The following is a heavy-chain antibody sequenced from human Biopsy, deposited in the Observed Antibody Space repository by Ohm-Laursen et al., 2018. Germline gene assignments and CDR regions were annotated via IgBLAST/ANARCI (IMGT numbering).Heavy chain of an antibody. Sequence: SLRLSCAAPGFTFDEHVMHWVRQAPGKGLEWVSGISWDGGSEGYADSVKGRFTISRDNAKNSLYLQMNSLRAEDTAVYYCARSRGSSGIATIYYYGMDVWGQGTTVTVSS. CDR2: ISWDGGSE. D-gene: IGHD3-10*01. J-gene: IGHJ6*02. CDR1: GFTFDEHV. V-gene: IGHV3-9*01. CDR3: ARSRGSSGIATIYYYGMDV.